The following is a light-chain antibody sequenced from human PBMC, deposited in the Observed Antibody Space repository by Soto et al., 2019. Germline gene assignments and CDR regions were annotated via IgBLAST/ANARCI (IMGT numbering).Light chain of an antibody. Sequence: DIQMTQFPSTLSASVGDSVTITCRASQSISSWLAWYQQKPGKAPKLLMYKASTLETGVPSRFRGSGSGTEFTLTISSLQPDDFATYYCQQYNTYTWTFGQGTKVDIK. V-gene: IGKV1-5*03. CDR3: QQYNTYTWT. J-gene: IGKJ1*01. CDR1: QSISSW. CDR2: KAS.